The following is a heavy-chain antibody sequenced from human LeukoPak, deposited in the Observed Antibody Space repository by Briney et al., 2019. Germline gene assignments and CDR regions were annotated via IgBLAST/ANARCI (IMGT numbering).Heavy chain of an antibody. CDR2: IYYSGST. V-gene: IGHV4-39*01. CDR1: GGSISSSSYY. J-gene: IGHJ4*02. Sequence: SETLSLTCTVSGGSISSSSYYWSWIRQPPGEGLEWIGSIYYSGSTYYNPSLKSRVTISVDTSKHQFSLKLSAVTAADTAVYYCASSGWYPFSSSPPDYWGQGTLVTVSS. D-gene: IGHD6-19*01. CDR3: ASSGWYPFSSSPPDY.